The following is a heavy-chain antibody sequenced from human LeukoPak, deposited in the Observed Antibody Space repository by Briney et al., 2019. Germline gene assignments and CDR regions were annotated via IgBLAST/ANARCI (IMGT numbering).Heavy chain of an antibody. CDR2: ISSSSSYI. V-gene: IGHV3-21*01. D-gene: IGHD5-24*01. Sequence: GGSLRLSCAASGFTFSSYSMNWVRQAPGKGLEWVSSISSSSSYIYYADSVKGRFTISRDNAKNSLYLQMNSLRAEDTAVYYCARDYVSYNSRDAFDIWGQGTMVTVSS. J-gene: IGHJ3*02. CDR3: ARDYVSYNSRDAFDI. CDR1: GFTFSSYS.